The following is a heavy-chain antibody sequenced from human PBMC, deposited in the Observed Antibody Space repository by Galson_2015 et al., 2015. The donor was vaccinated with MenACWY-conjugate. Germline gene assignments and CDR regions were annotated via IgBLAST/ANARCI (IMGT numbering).Heavy chain of an antibody. J-gene: IGHJ4*02. V-gene: IGHV3-73*01. CDR3: SRLCSSNTCSVNY. D-gene: IGHD2-2*01. CDR1: GFTFSGSA. Sequence: SLRLSCAASGFTFSGSAIHWVRQASGKGPEWVGRIRSKANNYATAYLESVKGRFTISRDDSKNTAYLQMNSLKTEGTAVYYCSRLCSSNTCSVNYWGQGTLVTVSS. CDR2: IRSKANNYAT.